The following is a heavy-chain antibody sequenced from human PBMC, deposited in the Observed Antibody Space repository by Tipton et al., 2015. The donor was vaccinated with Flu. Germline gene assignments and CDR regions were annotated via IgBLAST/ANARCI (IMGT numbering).Heavy chain of an antibody. V-gene: IGHV4-34*01. CDR3: ARGDCSSTSCLDY. CDR2: INPSGSP. J-gene: IGHJ4*02. D-gene: IGHD2-2*01. Sequence: LRLSCAVYGWSFSGYYYSWIRQPPGKGLEWIGEINPSGSPNYNPSLKSRVTISVDTSKNQFSLKLSSVTAADTAVYYCARGDCSSTSCLDYWGQGTLVTVSS. CDR1: GWSFSGYY.